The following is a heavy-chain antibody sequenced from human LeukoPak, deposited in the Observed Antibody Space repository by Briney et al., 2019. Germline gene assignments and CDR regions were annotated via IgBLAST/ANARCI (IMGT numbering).Heavy chain of an antibody. J-gene: IGHJ4*02. D-gene: IGHD2-15*01. CDR3: ARSGYCSGGSCYSDY. V-gene: IGHV3-7*01. CDR1: GFTFSGYW. Sequence: GGSLRLSCAASGFTFSGYWMSWVRQAPGKGLEWVANTKQDGSEKYYVDSVKGRFTISRDNAKNSLYLQMNSLRAEDTAVYYCARSGYCSGGSCYSDYWGQGTLVTVSS. CDR2: TKQDGSEK.